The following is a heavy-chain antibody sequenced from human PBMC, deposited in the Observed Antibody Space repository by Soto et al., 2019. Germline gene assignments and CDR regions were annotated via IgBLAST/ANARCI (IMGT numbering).Heavy chain of an antibody. Sequence: PSETLSLTCAVSGGSVSGSYYYWAWLRQSPGKGPEWIGSVFHTGFTSYNPSLESRVSVSVDTSKSQFSLKLSAVTASDTAVYYCATSQKGYNWNYFDHWGQGARSPSPQ. D-gene: IGHD1-1*01. J-gene: IGHJ4*02. CDR3: ATSQKGYNWNYFDH. CDR1: GGSVSGSYYY. CDR2: VFHTGFT. V-gene: IGHV4-39*01.